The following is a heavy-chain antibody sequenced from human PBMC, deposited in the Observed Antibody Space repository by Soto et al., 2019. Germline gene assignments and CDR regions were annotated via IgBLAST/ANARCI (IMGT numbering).Heavy chain of an antibody. D-gene: IGHD2-15*01. CDR2: IRSKANDYAT. Sequence: EVQLVQSGGGLVQPGGSLKLSCAASGFTFSGSTVHWVRQASGEGLQWVGRIRSKANDYATTYIASVKGRFTISRDDSRNTAYLQMSGLKTEDTAVYYCTGGYCTAGTCYSGSFQHWGQGALVTVFS. J-gene: IGHJ1*01. V-gene: IGHV3-73*02. CDR1: GFTFSGST. CDR3: TGGYCTAGTCYSGSFQH.